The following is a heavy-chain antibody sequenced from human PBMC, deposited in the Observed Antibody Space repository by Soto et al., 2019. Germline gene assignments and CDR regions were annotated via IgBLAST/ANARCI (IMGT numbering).Heavy chain of an antibody. V-gene: IGHV3-23*01. CDR2: ISASGATT. J-gene: IGHJ3*02. D-gene: IGHD2-2*01. CDR1: GFTFSSYA. Sequence: EGQLLESGGGLVQPGGSLRLSCVASGFTFSSYAMNWVRQAPGKGLEWVSSISASGATTYYADSVKGRFTISRDNSKNTLFLQMDSLTTEDTAIYFCANRVADDSWCSSISCFLHAFDIWGQGTTVTVSS. CDR3: ANRVADDSWCSSISCFLHAFDI.